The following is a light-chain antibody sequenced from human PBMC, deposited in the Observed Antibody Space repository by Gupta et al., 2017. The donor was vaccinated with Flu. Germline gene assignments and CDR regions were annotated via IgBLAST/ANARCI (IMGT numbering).Light chain of an antibody. CDR2: DAS. Sequence: PATLSLSPGDTATLTCRASQSLGTSLAWYRQTPGQPPRLLIYDASNRATGIPARFSGSGSGTDFTLTISSLEPEDFVVYSCQHRSDWSWTFGQGTKVEV. J-gene: IGKJ1*01. CDR3: QHRSDWSWT. CDR1: QSLGTS. V-gene: IGKV3-11*01.